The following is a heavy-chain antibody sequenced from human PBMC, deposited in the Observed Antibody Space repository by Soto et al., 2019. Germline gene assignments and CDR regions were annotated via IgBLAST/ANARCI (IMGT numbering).Heavy chain of an antibody. J-gene: IGHJ4*02. CDR1: GYTFTSYD. CDR3: ARVMWTYYDFWSGYYTGIPFDY. D-gene: IGHD3-3*01. V-gene: IGHV1-8*01. Sequence: ASVKVSCKASGYTFTSYDINWVRQATGQGLEWMGWMNPNSGNTGYAQKFQGRVTITRNTSISTAYMELSSLRSEDTAVYYCARVMWTYYDFWSGYYTGIPFDYWGQGTLVTVSS. CDR2: MNPNSGNT.